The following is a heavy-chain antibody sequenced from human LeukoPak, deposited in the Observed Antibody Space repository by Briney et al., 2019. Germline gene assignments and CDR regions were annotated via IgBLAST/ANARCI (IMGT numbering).Heavy chain of an antibody. D-gene: IGHD3-3*01. CDR3: ARDLRRILRFLEWFQFNIDY. CDR2: IWYDGSNK. V-gene: IGHV3-33*08. J-gene: IGHJ4*02. Sequence: GGSLRLSCAAAGFTFSTYSMNWVRQAPGKGLGWVAVIWYDGSNKYYADSVKGRFTISRDNSKNTLSLQMNSMRAEDTAVYYCARDLRRILRFLEWFQFNIDYWGQGTLVTVSS. CDR1: GFTFSTYS.